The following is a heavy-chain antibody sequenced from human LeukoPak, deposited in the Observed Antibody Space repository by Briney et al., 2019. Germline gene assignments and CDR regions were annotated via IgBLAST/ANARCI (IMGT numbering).Heavy chain of an antibody. D-gene: IGHD6-19*01. CDR2: ITSSISTK. CDR1: GFTFSNYN. J-gene: IGHJ4*02. V-gene: IGHV3-48*02. Sequence: GGSLRLSYAASGFTFSNYNMNWVRQAPGRGLEWISYITSSISTKYYADSVKGRFTISRDNAKNSLYLQMNSLRDEDTAVYYCATDFDSGWQWGQGTLVTVSS. CDR3: ATDFDSGWQ.